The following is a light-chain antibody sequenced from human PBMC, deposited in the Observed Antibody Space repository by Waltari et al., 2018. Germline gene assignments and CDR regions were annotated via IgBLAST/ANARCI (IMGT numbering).Light chain of an antibody. Sequence: SSELTQDPAVSVALGQTVRITCQGASLRNSYASWYRQKPGQAPEVVIYSDNNRPSGIPDRFSGSSSGDTASLTITGAQAEDEADYYCHSRDSSSTHVGIFGTGTQVSVL. J-gene: IGLJ1*01. V-gene: IGLV3-19*01. CDR1: SLRNSY. CDR3: HSRDSSSTHVGI. CDR2: SDN.